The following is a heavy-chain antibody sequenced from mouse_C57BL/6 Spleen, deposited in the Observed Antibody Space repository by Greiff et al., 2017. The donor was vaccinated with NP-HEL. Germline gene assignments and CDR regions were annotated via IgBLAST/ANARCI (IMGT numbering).Heavy chain of an antibody. D-gene: IGHD1-1*01. Sequence: EVQLKESGTVLARPGASVKMSCKTSGYTFTSYWMHWVKQRPGQGLEWIGAIYPGNSDTSYNQKFKGKAKLTAVTSASTAYMELSSLTNEDSAVYYCTPIYYYGSSYEWYFDVWGTGTTVTVSS. V-gene: IGHV1-5*01. CDR1: GYTFTSYW. J-gene: IGHJ1*03. CDR3: TPIYYYGSSYEWYFDV. CDR2: IYPGNSDT.